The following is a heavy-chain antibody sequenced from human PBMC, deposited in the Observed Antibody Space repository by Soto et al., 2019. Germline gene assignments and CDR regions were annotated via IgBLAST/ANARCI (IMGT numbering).Heavy chain of an antibody. CDR2: ISYDGSNK. V-gene: IGHV3-30*18. J-gene: IGHJ6*02. D-gene: IGHD3-22*01. Sequence: PGGSLRLSCAASGFTFSSYGMHWVRQAPGKGLEWVAVISYDGSNKYYADSVKGRFTISRDNSKNTLYLQMNSLRAEDTAVYYCAKDLYYYDSSGYRKGYYYYGMDVWGQGTTVTVSS. CDR1: GFTFSSYG. CDR3: AKDLYYYDSSGYRKGYYYYGMDV.